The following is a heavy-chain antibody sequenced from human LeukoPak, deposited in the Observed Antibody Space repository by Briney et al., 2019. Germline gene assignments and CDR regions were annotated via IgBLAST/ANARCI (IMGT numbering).Heavy chain of an antibody. CDR1: GFTFSSYG. V-gene: IGHV3-33*06. CDR3: AKDGLNYYDSSGYYYAFDI. D-gene: IGHD3-22*01. J-gene: IGHJ3*02. CDR2: IWYDGSNK. Sequence: PGGSLRLSCAASGFTFSSYGMHWVRQAPGKGLEWVAVIWYDGSNKYYADSVKGRFTTSRDNSKNTLYLQMNSLRAEDTAVYYCAKDGLNYYDSSGYYYAFDIWGQGTMVTVSS.